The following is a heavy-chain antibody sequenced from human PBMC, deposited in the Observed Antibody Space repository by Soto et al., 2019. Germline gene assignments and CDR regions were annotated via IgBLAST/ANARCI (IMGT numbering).Heavy chain of an antibody. CDR1: GFTFSSYD. CDR3: VREYRYCGGGSCKTWSGGFDI. Sequence: ALRLSCAASGFTFSSYDMYWVRQAPGTGLEWVAVISYDGSNKYYADSVKGRFTISRDNSKNTLYLQMGSLRPEDTAVYYCVREYRYCGGGSCKTWSGGFDIWGQGIMVTVSS. CDR2: ISYDGSNK. D-gene: IGHD2-15*01. V-gene: IGHV3-30-3*01. J-gene: IGHJ3*02.